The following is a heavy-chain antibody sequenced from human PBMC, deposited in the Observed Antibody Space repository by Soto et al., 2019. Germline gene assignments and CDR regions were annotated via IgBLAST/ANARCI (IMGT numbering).Heavy chain of an antibody. CDR3: ARVVATVAGPYGMDV. V-gene: IGHV1-18*01. CDR1: GYTFTSYV. D-gene: IGHD6-19*01. Sequence: ASVKVSCKASGYTFTSYVISWVRQAPAQGLEWMGWISAYNGNTNFAQKLRGRVTMTTDTSTSTAYMELRSLRSDDTAVYYCARVVATVAGPYGMDVWGQGTTVTVSS. CDR2: ISAYNGNT. J-gene: IGHJ6*02.